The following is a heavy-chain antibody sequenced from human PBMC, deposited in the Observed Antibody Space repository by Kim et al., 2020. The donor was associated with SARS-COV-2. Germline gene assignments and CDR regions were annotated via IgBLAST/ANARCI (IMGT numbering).Heavy chain of an antibody. CDR3: AKDRVGTSVFYDMDV. CDR2: ISGNSGRT. Sequence: GGSLRLSCAASGFTFTTYGMSWVRQAPGKGLEWVSSISGNSGRTFYADSVKGRFTISRDSSESTVFLQMNSLRSDDTAVYYCAKDRVGTSVFYDMDVWGQGTTVTVS. D-gene: IGHD1-26*01. CDR1: GFTFTTYG. J-gene: IGHJ6*02. V-gene: IGHV3-23*01.